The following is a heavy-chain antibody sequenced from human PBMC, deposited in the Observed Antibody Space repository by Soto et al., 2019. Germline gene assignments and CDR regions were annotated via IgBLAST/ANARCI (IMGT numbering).Heavy chain of an antibody. CDR1: GFSLSTSGVG. D-gene: IGHD3-10*01. Sequence: SGPTLVNPTQTLTLTCTFSGFSLSTSGVGVGWIRQPPGKALEWLALIYWNDDKRYSPSLKSRLTITKDTSKNRVVLTMTNMAPVDTATYYCAHGPIYFCSRSYYLSSFDICGQGPLVSGS. J-gene: IGHJ3*02. CDR3: AHGPIYFCSRSYYLSSFDI. CDR2: IYWNDDK. V-gene: IGHV2-5*01.